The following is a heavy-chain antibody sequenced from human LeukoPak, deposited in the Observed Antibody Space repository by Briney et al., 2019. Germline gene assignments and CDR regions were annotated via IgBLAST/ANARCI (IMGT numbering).Heavy chain of an antibody. CDR1: GGSVSGYY. CDR3: ARGGGPVAGTAFDI. D-gene: IGHD6-19*01. Sequence: SETLSLTCAVYGGSVSGYYGSWNRQPPGKGLEWIGEINHSGSTNYTPSLKSRVAISVDTSKTQFSLKLSSVTAADTAVYYCARGGGPVAGTAFDIWGQGTMVTVSS. V-gene: IGHV4-34*01. CDR2: INHSGST. J-gene: IGHJ3*02.